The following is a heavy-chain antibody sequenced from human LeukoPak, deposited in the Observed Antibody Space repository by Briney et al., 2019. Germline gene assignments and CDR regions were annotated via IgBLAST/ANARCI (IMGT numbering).Heavy chain of an antibody. J-gene: IGHJ4*02. D-gene: IGHD4-23*01. V-gene: IGHV3-49*03. Sequence: GGSLRLSCAASGFTFSDYYMSWIRQAPGKGLEWVGFIRSKAYGGTTEYAASVKGRFTISRDDSKSIAYLQMNSLKTEDTAVYYCTRDGNELDYWGQGTLVTVSS. CDR2: IRSKAYGGTT. CDR3: TRDGNELDY. CDR1: GFTFSDYY.